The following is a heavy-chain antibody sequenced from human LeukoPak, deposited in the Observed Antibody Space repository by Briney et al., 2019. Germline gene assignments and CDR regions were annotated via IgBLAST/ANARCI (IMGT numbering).Heavy chain of an antibody. V-gene: IGHV3-33*01. D-gene: IGHD7-27*01. Sequence: GGSLRLSCAASGFTFSSYGMHWVRQAPGKGLEWEALIWYDGNNKYYADSVKGRFTVSRDNSQNTLYLQMDCLRAEDTAVYYCARDLAAGEHFYFDFWGRGALVIVSS. CDR1: GFTFSSYG. CDR2: IWYDGNNK. J-gene: IGHJ2*01. CDR3: ARDLAAGEHFYFDF.